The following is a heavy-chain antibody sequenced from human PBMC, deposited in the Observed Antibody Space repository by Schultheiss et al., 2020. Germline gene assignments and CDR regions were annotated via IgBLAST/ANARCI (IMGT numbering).Heavy chain of an antibody. Sequence: GESLKISCKGSGYSFTSYWIGWVRQMPGKGLEWMGIIYPGDSDTRYSPSFQGQVTISADKSISTAYLQWSSLKASDTAMYYCARVLDYGDVGNDAFDIWGQGTMVTVSS. CDR1: GYSFTSYW. D-gene: IGHD4-17*01. CDR2: IYPGDSDT. J-gene: IGHJ3*02. V-gene: IGHV5-51*01. CDR3: ARVLDYGDVGNDAFDI.